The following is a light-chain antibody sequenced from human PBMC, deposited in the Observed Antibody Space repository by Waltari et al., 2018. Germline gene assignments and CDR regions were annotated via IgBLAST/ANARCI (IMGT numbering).Light chain of an antibody. J-gene: IGKJ1*01. CDR3: QQTYSTPWT. CDR1: QGISSR. Sequence: DIQMTQSPSSVSASVGDRVTLTCRASQGISSRLAWYQQKPGKAPKLLIYDASSLHSGVPSRFSGSGSGTDFTLTIRSLQPEDFATYYCQQTYSTPWTFGQGTKVDMK. V-gene: IGKV1-12*01. CDR2: DAS.